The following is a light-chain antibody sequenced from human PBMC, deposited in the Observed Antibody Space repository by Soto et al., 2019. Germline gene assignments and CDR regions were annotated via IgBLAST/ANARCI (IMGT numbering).Light chain of an antibody. Sequence: QSALTQPASVSGSPGQSITISCTGTSSDVGGYNYVSWYQQHPGKAPKLMIYDVSNRPSGVSNRFSGSKSGNTASLTISGLQAEDEADYYGSSYTSSSTHWVFGGGTKVTVL. V-gene: IGLV2-14*01. CDR3: SSYTSSSTHWV. J-gene: IGLJ3*02. CDR2: DVS. CDR1: SSDVGGYNY.